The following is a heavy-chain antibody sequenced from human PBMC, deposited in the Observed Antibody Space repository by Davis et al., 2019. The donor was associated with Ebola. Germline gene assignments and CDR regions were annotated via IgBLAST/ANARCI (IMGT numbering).Heavy chain of an antibody. CDR3: ARVPAPGTDQLLPFYYYYYMDV. D-gene: IGHD2-2*01. V-gene: IGHV3-53*01. CDR2: IYSGGST. J-gene: IGHJ6*03. CDR1: GFTFSSYA. Sequence: PGGSLRLSCAASGFTFSSYAMSWVRQAPGKRLEWVSVIYSGGSTYYADSVKGRFTISRDNSKNTLYLQMNSLRAEDTAVYYCARVPAPGTDQLLPFYYYYYMDVWGNVTTFTVSS.